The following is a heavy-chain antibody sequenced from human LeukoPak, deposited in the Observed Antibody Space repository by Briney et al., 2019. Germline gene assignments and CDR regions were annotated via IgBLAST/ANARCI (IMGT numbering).Heavy chain of an antibody. CDR1: GGSISSGGYY. V-gene: IGHV4-31*03. CDR2: IFYSGST. J-gene: IGHJ6*03. Sequence: TLSLTCTVSGGSISSGGYYWSWIRQHPGKGLEWIGYIFYSGSTYYNPSLKSRLTISVDTSKNQFSLKLSSVTAADTAVYYCAKVAPLLRYFDWVPGNYYYMDVWGKGTTVTVSS. D-gene: IGHD3-9*01. CDR3: AKVAPLLRYFDWVPGNYYYMDV.